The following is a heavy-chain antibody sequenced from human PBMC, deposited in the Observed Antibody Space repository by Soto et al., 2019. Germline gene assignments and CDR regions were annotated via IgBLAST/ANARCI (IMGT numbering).Heavy chain of an antibody. D-gene: IGHD2-15*01. Sequence: ASVKVSCKASGYTFTGYYMHWVRQAPGQGLEWMGWINPNSGGTNYAQKFQGRVTMTRDTSISTAYMELSRLRSDDTAVYYCARGSVVVVAATDRFDHWGQGTMVTVSS. CDR3: ARGSVVVVAATDRFDH. V-gene: IGHV1-2*02. J-gene: IGHJ5*02. CDR2: INPNSGGT. CDR1: GYTFTGYY.